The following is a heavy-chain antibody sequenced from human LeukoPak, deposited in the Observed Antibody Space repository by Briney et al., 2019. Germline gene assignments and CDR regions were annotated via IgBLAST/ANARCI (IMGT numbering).Heavy chain of an antibody. J-gene: IGHJ6*03. Sequence: ASVKVSCKASGYTFTGYYMHWVRQAPGQGLEWMGWINPNSGGTNYAQKFQEGVTITRDMSTSTAYMELSSLRSEDTAVYYCATSSSSWYDLYYYYYMDVWGKGTTVTVSS. CDR3: ATSSSSWYDLYYYYYMDV. CDR2: INPNSGGT. V-gene: IGHV1-2*02. CDR1: GYTFTGYY. D-gene: IGHD6-13*01.